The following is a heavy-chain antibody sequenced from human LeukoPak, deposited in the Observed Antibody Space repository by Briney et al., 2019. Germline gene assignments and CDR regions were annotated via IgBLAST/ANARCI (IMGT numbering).Heavy chain of an antibody. V-gene: IGHV3-7*01. CDR3: ARDWAKLRYFDWFKTDAFDI. CDR1: GFTFSSYW. D-gene: IGHD3-9*01. CDR2: IKQEGREK. Sequence: GGSLRLSCAASGFTFSSYWMSWVRQAPGKGQERVANIKQEGREKYYVDSVKGRFTISRDNAKNLLYLQMNSLRAEDTAVYYCARDWAKLRYFDWFKTDAFDIWGQGTMVTVSS. J-gene: IGHJ3*02.